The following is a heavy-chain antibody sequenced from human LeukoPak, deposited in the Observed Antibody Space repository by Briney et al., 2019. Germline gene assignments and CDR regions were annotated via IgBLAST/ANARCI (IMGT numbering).Heavy chain of an antibody. D-gene: IGHD3-10*01. CDR1: GGSISSYY. Sequence: SETLSPTCTVSGGSISSYYWSWIRQPAGKGLEWIGRIYTSGSTNYNPSLKSRVTMSVDTSKNQFSLKLSSVTAADTAVYYCARDGRYYGSRSYYTYYYYGMDVWGQGTTVTVSS. CDR3: ARDGRYYGSRSYYTYYYYGMDV. J-gene: IGHJ6*02. V-gene: IGHV4-4*07. CDR2: IYTSGST.